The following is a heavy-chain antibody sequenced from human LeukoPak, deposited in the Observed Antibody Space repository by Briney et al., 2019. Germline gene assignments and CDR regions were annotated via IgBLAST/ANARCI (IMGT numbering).Heavy chain of an antibody. CDR1: GYTFTSYY. CDR3: ARDKGPGSDYYYYGMDV. J-gene: IGHJ6*02. Sequence: EASVKVSCKASGYTFTSYYMHWVRQAPGQGLEWMGIINPSGGSTSYAQKFQGRVTMTRDTSTSTVYMELSSLRSEDTAVYYCARDKGPGSDYYYYGMDVWGQGTTVTVSS. D-gene: IGHD3-10*01. V-gene: IGHV1-46*01. CDR2: INPSGGST.